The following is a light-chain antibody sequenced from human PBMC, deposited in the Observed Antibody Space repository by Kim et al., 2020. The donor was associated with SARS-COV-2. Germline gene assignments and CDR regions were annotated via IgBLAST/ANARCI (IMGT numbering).Light chain of an antibody. CDR1: SLRSYY. CDR3: NSRDSSGNHLV. CDR2: GKN. J-gene: IGLJ1*01. V-gene: IGLV3-19*01. Sequence: ALGQTVRITCQGDSLRSYYAIWYQQKPGQAPVLVIYGKNNRPSGIPDRFSGSSSGNTASLTLTGAQAEDEADYYCNSRDSSGNHLVFGTGTKVTVL.